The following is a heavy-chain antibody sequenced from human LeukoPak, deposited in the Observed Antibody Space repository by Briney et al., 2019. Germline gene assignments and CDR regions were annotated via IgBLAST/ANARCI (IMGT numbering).Heavy chain of an antibody. V-gene: IGHV3-30*02. Sequence: GGSLRLSCAASGFTFSDYYMSWIRQAPGKGLEWVAFIRYDGSNKYYADSVKGRFTISRDNAKNSLYLQMNSLRAEDTAVYYCARDSSGYSSSSASDYWGQGTLVTVSS. D-gene: IGHD6-6*01. CDR2: IRYDGSNK. CDR3: ARDSSGYSSSSASDY. CDR1: GFTFSDYY. J-gene: IGHJ4*02.